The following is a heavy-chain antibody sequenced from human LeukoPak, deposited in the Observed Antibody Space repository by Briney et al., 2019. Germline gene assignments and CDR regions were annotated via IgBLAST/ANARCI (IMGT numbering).Heavy chain of an antibody. CDR2: INPNSGGT. V-gene: IGHV1-2*06. CDR3: ASSDSSGYYSFDY. CDR1: GYTFTGYY. D-gene: IGHD3-22*01. Sequence: GASVKVSCKASGYTFTGYYMHWLRQAPGRGLEWMGRINPNSGGTNYAQKFQGRVTMTRDTSISTAYMELSRLRSDDTAVYYCASSDSSGYYSFDYWGQGTLVTVSS. J-gene: IGHJ4*02.